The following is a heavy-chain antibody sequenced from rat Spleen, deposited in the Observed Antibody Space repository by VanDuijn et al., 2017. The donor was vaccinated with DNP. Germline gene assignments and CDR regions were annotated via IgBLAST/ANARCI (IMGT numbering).Heavy chain of an antibody. CDR2: IGTSGGST. Sequence: EVQLVESGGGLVQPGRSLKLSCAASGFTFSDYNMAWVRQAPTKGLEWVASIGTSGGSTYYPDSVKGRFTISRDNAKSTLYLQMDSLRSEDTATYYCTTDFERGYWGQGVMVTVSS. D-gene: IGHD1-11*01. CDR3: TTDFERGY. CDR1: GFTFSDYN. V-gene: IGHV5-27*01. J-gene: IGHJ2*01.